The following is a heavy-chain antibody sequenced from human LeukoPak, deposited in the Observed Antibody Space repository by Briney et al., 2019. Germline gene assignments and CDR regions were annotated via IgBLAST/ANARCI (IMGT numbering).Heavy chain of an antibody. CDR1: GYTFTGYY. V-gene: IGHV1-2*02. CDR3: ATNSLGYCSGGSCYDY. J-gene: IGHJ4*02. Sequence: ASVKVSCKASGYTFTGYYMHWVRQAPGQGLGWMGWINPNSGGTNYAQKFQGRVTMTRDTSISTAYMELSRLRSDDTAVYYCATNSLGYCSGGSCYDYWGQGTLVTVSS. CDR2: INPNSGGT. D-gene: IGHD2-15*01.